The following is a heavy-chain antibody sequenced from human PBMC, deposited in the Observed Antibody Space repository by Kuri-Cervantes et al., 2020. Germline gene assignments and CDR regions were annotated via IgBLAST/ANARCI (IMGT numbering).Heavy chain of an antibody. Sequence: GESLKISCAVSGFTFSTYAMNWVRQAPGKGLEWVSSISRNSDYIYYADSVRGRFTISRDNAKNSLYLQLNSLRAEDTAVYYCARLPRWGQGTLVTVSS. V-gene: IGHV3-21*01. CDR2: ISRNSDYI. CDR3: ARLPR. J-gene: IGHJ4*02. CDR1: GFTFSTYA.